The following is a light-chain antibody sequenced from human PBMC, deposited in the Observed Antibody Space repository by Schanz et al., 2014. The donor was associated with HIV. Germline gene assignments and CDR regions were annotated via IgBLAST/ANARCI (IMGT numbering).Light chain of an antibody. CDR3: QTWDTGIRV. CDR1: SGHSTYA. J-gene: IGLJ3*02. V-gene: IGLV4-69*01. CDR2: LNSDGSH. Sequence: QLVLTQSPSASASLGASVKLTCTLSSGHSTYAIAWHQQQPEKGPRFLMNLNSDGSHNKGDGIPDRFSGTSSGAERYLTISRLQSEDEADYYCQTWDTGIRVFGGGTKLTVL.